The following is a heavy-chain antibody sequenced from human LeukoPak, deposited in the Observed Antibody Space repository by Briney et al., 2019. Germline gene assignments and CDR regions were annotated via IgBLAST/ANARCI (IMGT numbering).Heavy chain of an antibody. Sequence: HPGGSLRLSCAVSGITLSNYGMSWIRQAPGKGLEWVAGISGSGGSTYYADSVKGRFTISRHNPKNTLYLQMNSLRAEDTAVYFCAKRGVVIRVILVGFHKEAYYFESWGQGALVTVSS. J-gene: IGHJ4*02. CDR1: GITLSNYG. D-gene: IGHD3/OR15-3a*01. CDR3: AKRGVVIRVILVGFHKEAYYFES. V-gene: IGHV3-23*01. CDR2: ISGSGGST.